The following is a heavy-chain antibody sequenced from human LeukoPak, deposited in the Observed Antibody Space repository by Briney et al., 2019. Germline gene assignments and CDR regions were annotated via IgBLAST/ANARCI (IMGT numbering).Heavy chain of an antibody. CDR3: ARDCAGGSCYHIHDAFDV. V-gene: IGHV4-30-4*01. CDR2: LHYSGST. Sequence: SQTLSLTCNVFGGSISRSDNYWSWIRQPPGKGLEWIGYLHYSGSTYYNPSLRSRATISGDTSKNQFSLKLSSVTAADTAVYYCARDCAGGSCYHIHDAFDVWSQGTLVKVSS. CDR1: GGSISRSDNY. D-gene: IGHD2-15*01. J-gene: IGHJ3*01.